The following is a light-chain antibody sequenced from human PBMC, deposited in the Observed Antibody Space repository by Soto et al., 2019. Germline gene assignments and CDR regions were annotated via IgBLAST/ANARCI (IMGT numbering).Light chain of an antibody. CDR2: ENN. Sequence: QSVLTQPPSVSAAPGQKVTISCSGSSSNIGKNYVSWYQQLPGTAPKVLIYENNKRPSGIPDRFSGSKSGTSATLGITGLQTGDEADYYCGTWDSSLSAVFGTGTKVTVL. CDR3: GTWDSSLSAV. CDR1: SSNIGKNY. J-gene: IGLJ1*01. V-gene: IGLV1-51*02.